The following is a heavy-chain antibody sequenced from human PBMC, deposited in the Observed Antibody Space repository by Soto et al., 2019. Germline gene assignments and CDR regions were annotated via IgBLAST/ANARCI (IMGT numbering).Heavy chain of an antibody. CDR2: FDPEDGET. D-gene: IGHD6-13*01. J-gene: IGHJ3*02. CDR3: ATVKEAAAGTGPSDAFDI. V-gene: IGHV1-24*01. Sequence: ASVKVSCKVSGYTLTELSMHWVRQAPGKGLEWMGGFDPEDGETIYAQKFQGRVTMTEDTSTDTAYMELSSLRSEDTAVYYCATVKEAAAGTGPSDAFDIWGQGTMVTVSS. CDR1: GYTLTELS.